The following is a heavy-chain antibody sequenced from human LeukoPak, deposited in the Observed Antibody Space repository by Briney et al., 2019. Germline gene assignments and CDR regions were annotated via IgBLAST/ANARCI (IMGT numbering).Heavy chain of an antibody. CDR2: ISGSGGST. J-gene: IGHJ4*02. Sequence: PGGSLRLSCAASGFTFSTYATSWVRQAPGKGLEWVSSISGSGGSTYYADSVKGRFTISRDTSKNTLYLQMNSLRAADTAVYYCVKSGYNRFDYWGQGALVTVSS. CDR3: VKSGYNRFDY. V-gene: IGHV3-23*01. CDR1: GFTFSTYA. D-gene: IGHD5-24*01.